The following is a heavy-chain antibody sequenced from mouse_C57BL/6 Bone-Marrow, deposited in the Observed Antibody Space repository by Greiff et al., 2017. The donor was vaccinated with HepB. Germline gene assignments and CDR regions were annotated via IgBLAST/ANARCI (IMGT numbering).Heavy chain of an antibody. CDR1: GFSLTSYG. CDR2: IWSGGST. Sequence: VQVVESGPGLVQPSQSLSITCTVSGFSLTSYGVHWVRQSPGKGLEWLGVIWSGGSTDYNAAFISRLSISKDNSKSQVFFKMNSLQADDTAIYYCARMMITTPYAMDYWGQGTSVTVSS. CDR3: ARMMITTPYAMDY. V-gene: IGHV2-2*01. J-gene: IGHJ4*01. D-gene: IGHD2-4*01.